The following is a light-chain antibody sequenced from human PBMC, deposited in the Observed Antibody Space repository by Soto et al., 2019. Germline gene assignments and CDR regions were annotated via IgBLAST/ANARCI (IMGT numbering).Light chain of an antibody. CDR2: SNT. Sequence: QSVLTQPPSASGTPGQTIAISCSGGSSNIGSHTVNWYQQLPGTAPRLLIYSNTQRPSWVPDRFSGSKSGTSASLAIIGLQSEYEGDYYCAAWDDSMNGVVFGGGTQLTVL. V-gene: IGLV1-44*01. J-gene: IGLJ2*01. CDR3: AAWDDSMNGVV. CDR1: SSNIGSHT.